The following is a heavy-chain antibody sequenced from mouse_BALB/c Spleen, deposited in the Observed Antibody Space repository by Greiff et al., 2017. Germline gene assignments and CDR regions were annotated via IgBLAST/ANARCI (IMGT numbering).Heavy chain of an antibody. J-gene: IGHJ1*01. Sequence: EVQVVESGGGLVKPGGSLKLSCAASGFTFSSYAMSWVRQTPEKRLEWVASISSGGSTYYPDSVKGRFTISRDNARNILYLQMSSLRSEDTAMYYCARGPYYDYPWYFDVWGAGTTVTVSS. CDR3: ARGPYYDYPWYFDV. V-gene: IGHV5-6-5*01. D-gene: IGHD2-4*01. CDR2: ISSGGST. CDR1: GFTFSSYA.